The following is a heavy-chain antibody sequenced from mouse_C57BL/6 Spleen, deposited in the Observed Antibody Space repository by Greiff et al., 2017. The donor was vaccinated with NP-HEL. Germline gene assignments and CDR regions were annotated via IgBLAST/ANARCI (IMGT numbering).Heavy chain of an antibody. Sequence: QVQLKESGPGLVQPSQSLSITCTVSGFSLTSYGVHWVRQSPGKGLEWLGVIWSGGSTDYNAAFISKLSISKDNSKSQVFFKMNSLQADDKAIYYCARSYGSSYDYFDYWGQGTTLTVSS. CDR2: IWSGGST. J-gene: IGHJ2*01. CDR3: ARSYGSSYDYFDY. D-gene: IGHD1-1*01. V-gene: IGHV2-2*01. CDR1: GFSLTSYG.